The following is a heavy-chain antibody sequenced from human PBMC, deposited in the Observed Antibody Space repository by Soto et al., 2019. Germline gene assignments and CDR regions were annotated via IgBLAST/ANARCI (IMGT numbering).Heavy chain of an antibody. V-gene: IGHV1-58*02. J-gene: IGHJ3*02. D-gene: IGHD4-17*01. CDR1: GYTFTSYG. CDR2: IVVGSGNT. Sequence: SVKVSCKASGYTFTSYGISWVRQARGQRLEWIGWIVVGSGNTNYAQKFQERVTITRDMSTSTAYMELSSLRSEDTAVYYCAAMTTVTADDAFDIWGQGTMVTVSS. CDR3: AAMTTVTADDAFDI.